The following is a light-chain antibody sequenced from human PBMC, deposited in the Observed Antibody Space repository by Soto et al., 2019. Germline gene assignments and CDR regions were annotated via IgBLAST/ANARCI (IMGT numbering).Light chain of an antibody. V-gene: IGLV1-44*01. J-gene: IGLJ3*02. Sequence: QSVLTQPPSASGTPGQRVTISCSGGSSNIGSNTVNWYQQLPGTAPKLLIYSNNQRPSGVPDRFSGSKSGTSASLAISGLQPEDEADYYCVAWYDSLNGWVFGGGTKLTVL. CDR1: SSNIGSNT. CDR2: SNN. CDR3: VAWYDSLNGWV.